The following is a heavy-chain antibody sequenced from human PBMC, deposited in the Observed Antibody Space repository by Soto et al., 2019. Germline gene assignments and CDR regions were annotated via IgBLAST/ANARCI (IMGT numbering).Heavy chain of an antibody. CDR2: IIPILGIA. Sequence: QVQLVQSGAEVMKPGSSVKVSCKASGGTFSSYTISWVRQAPGQGLEWMGRIIPILGIANYAQKFQGRVTITADKSTSTAYMELSSLRSEDTAVYYCARDGTEQLGDYWFVPWGQGTLVTVSS. CDR1: GGTFSSYT. V-gene: IGHV1-69*08. CDR3: ARDGTEQLGDYWFVP. D-gene: IGHD6-6*01. J-gene: IGHJ5*02.